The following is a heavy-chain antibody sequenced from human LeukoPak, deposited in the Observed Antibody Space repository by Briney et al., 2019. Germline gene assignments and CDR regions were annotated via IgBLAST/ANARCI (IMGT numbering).Heavy chain of an antibody. Sequence: ASVKVSCKASGYTFAKHAIHWVRQAPGQRLEWMGWINAGNGDTRYSQKFQGGVTITRDTSASTAYMELSSLRSEDTAVYYCARDGRLPFDYWGQGTLVTVSS. CDR1: GYTFAKHA. J-gene: IGHJ4*02. CDR2: INAGNGDT. V-gene: IGHV1-3*01. CDR3: ARDGRLPFDY. D-gene: IGHD1-26*01.